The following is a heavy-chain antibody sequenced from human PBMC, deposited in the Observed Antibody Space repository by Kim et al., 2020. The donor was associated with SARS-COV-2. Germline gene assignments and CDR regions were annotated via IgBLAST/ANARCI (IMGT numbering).Heavy chain of an antibody. D-gene: IGHD5-18*01. V-gene: IGHV4-34*01. Sequence: SETLSLTCAVYGGSFSGFYWSWIRQPPGKGLEWIGEINHSGSTNYNPSLKSRVTISVDTSKNQFSLKLSSVTAADTAVYYCARTSPRIQLWSGAAFDIWGQGTMVTVSS. CDR2: INHSGST. J-gene: IGHJ3*02. CDR1: GGSFSGFY. CDR3: ARTSPRIQLWSGAAFDI.